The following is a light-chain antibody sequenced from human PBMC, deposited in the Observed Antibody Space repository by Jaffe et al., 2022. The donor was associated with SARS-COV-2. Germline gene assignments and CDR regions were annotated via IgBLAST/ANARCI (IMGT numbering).Light chain of an antibody. Sequence: EIVLTQSPGTLSLSPGERATLSCRASQSVSSNYLAWYQQKRGQAARLLIYGASSRAIGIPDRFSGSGSGTDFTLTISRLEPEDFAVYYCQQYGGSPRTFGQGTKVEFK. CDR3: QQYGGSPRT. CDR1: QSVSSNY. J-gene: IGKJ1*01. V-gene: IGKV3-20*01. CDR2: GAS.